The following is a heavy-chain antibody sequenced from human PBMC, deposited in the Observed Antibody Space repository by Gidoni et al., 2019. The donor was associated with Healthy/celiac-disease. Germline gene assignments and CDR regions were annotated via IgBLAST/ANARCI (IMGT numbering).Heavy chain of an antibody. Sequence: QVQLVESGGGVVQPGRSLSLSCAASGFTSRSSGIHWGRQAPGKGLEWVAVISYDGSNKYYADSVKGRFTISRDNSKNTLYLQMNSLRAEDTAVYYCAKDRGDFWSGYPQRWAFDIWGQGTMVTVSS. CDR2: ISYDGSNK. CDR3: AKDRGDFWSGYPQRWAFDI. V-gene: IGHV3-30*18. D-gene: IGHD3-3*01. J-gene: IGHJ3*02. CDR1: GFTSRSSG.